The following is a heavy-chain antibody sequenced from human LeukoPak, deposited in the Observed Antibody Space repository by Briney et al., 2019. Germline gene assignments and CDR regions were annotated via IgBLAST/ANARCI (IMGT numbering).Heavy chain of an antibody. CDR3: AKRLSYYYYYMDV. CDR2: ISGSGGST. CDR1: GFTFSSYA. J-gene: IGHJ6*03. D-gene: IGHD2-21*02. Sequence: GGSLRLSCAASGFTFSSYAMSWVRQAPGKGLEWVSAISGSGGSTYYADSVKGRFPISRDNSKNTLYLQMNSLRAEDTAVYYCAKRLSYYYYYMDVWGKGTTVTVSS. V-gene: IGHV3-23*01.